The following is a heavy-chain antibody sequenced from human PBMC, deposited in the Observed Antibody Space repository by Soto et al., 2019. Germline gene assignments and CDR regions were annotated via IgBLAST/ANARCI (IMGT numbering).Heavy chain of an antibody. CDR3: ASGSPALDY. J-gene: IGHJ4*02. CDR1: GFPFSTYG. Sequence: QVQLVESGGGVVQPGRSLRLSCAASGFPFSTYGMHLVRQAHGQGLEWVAVIWCDGRNKYYADSVKGRFTISRDNSKNTLYLRMNTLGAEDTAVYYGASGSPALDYWGQGTLVTVSS. CDR2: IWCDGRNK. V-gene: IGHV3-33*01.